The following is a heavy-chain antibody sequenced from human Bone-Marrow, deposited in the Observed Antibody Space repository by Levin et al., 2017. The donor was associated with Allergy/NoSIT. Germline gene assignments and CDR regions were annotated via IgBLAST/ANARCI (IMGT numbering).Heavy chain of an antibody. Sequence: ASVKVSCEASGFKLSSHWMSWVRQAPGKGLEWVANIKEDATEKYYVDSVTGRFTISRDNAKNSLFLQMNNLRVEDTAVYFCVRDSTGSPFHSWGQGVMVTVSS. CDR1: GFKLSSHW. V-gene: IGHV3-7*04. CDR3: VRDSTGSPFHS. D-gene: IGHD1-26*01. J-gene: IGHJ4*02. CDR2: IKEDATEK.